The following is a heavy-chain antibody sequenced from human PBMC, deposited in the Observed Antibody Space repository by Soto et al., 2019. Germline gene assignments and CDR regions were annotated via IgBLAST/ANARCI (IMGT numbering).Heavy chain of an antibody. CDR3: ARDRLAAAGGGRRWFDP. J-gene: IGHJ5*02. Sequence: SETLSLTCTVSGGSISSGGYYWSWIRQHPGKGLEWIGYIYYSGSTYYNPSLKSRVTISVDTSKNQFSLKLSSVTAADTAVYYCARDRLAAAGGGRRWFDPWGQGTLVTSPQ. CDR2: IYYSGST. D-gene: IGHD6-13*01. V-gene: IGHV4-31*03. CDR1: GGSISSGGYY.